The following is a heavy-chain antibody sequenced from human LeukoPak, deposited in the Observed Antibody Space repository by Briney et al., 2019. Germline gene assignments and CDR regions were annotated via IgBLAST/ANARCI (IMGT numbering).Heavy chain of an antibody. CDR2: INHSGST. CDR3: ARLDSGSYGY. D-gene: IGHD1-26*01. J-gene: IGHJ4*02. Sequence: SETLSLTCAVYGGSFSGYYWSWIRQPPGKGLEWIGEINHSGSTNYNASLKSRVTISVDTSKNQFSLKLSSVTAADTAVYYCARLDSGSYGYWGQGTLVTVSS. V-gene: IGHV4-34*01. CDR1: GGSFSGYY.